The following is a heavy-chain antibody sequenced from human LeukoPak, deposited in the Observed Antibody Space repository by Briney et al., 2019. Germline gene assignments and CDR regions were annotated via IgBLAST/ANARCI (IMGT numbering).Heavy chain of an antibody. V-gene: IGHV4-4*07. D-gene: IGHD3-22*01. CDR2: IYTTGST. CDR3: ARGPPYYYDSSGSPFDY. J-gene: IGHJ4*02. Sequence: SETLSLTCTVSGVSISNYYWNWIRQPAGKGLEWIGRIYTTGSTNYNPSLKSRVTISVDKSNNQFSLKLSSVTAADTAVEYCARGPPYYYDSSGSPFDYWGQGTLVTVSS. CDR1: GVSISNYY.